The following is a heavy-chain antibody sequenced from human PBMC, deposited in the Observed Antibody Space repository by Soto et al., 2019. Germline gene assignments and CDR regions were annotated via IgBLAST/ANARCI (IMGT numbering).Heavy chain of an antibody. J-gene: IGHJ5*02. CDR3: ATNWWNLAT. CDR2: INSDGTST. V-gene: IGHV3-74*01. D-gene: IGHD1-1*01. Sequence: EVHLLESGGGLVQPGGSLRLSCAASGFTFRKYWMHWVRQATGKGLVWVARINSDGTSTSYADSVKGRFTISRDDANDTLYLQMNNLKAEDTAVYYCATNWWNLATWCPGTLVTVSS. CDR1: GFTFRKYW.